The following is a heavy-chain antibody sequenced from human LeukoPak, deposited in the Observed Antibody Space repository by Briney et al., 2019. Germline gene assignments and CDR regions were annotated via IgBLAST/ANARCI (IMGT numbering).Heavy chain of an antibody. CDR2: IIPILGIA. Sequence: SVKVSCKASGGTFSSYTISWVRQAPGQGLEWMGRIIPILGIANYAQKFQGRVTITADKSTSTAYMELSSLRSEDTAVYYCARDKPPYDSSGSDYWGQGTLVTVSS. J-gene: IGHJ4*02. V-gene: IGHV1-69*04. CDR3: ARDKPPYDSSGSDY. CDR1: GGTFSSYT. D-gene: IGHD3-22*01.